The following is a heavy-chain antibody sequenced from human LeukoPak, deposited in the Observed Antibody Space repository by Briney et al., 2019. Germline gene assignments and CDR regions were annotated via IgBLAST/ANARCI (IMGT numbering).Heavy chain of an antibody. J-gene: IGHJ4*02. V-gene: IGHV3-9*01. CDR1: GFTCDDYA. D-gene: IGHD5-18*01. Sequence: PGGSLRLSCAASGFTCDDYAMHWVRQAPGKGLEWVSGISWNSGSIGYADSVKGRFTISRDNAKNSLDLQMNSLRAEDTAVYYCVRIVTGGYSYVDCWGQGTLVTVSS. CDR2: ISWNSGSI. CDR3: VRIVTGGYSYVDC.